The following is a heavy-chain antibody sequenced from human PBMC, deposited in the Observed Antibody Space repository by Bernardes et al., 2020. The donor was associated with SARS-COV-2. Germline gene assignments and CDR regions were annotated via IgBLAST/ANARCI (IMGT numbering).Heavy chain of an antibody. CDR3: AWYRADH. V-gene: IGHV3-11*03. CDR2: ISYSSDYT. D-gene: IGHD1-20*01. J-gene: IGHJ4*02. Sequence: VGSLRLSCTASGFRLSDYYMSWIRQTPGKGLEWVSYISYSSDYTKYADSVKGRFTISRDNAKNSLYLQINNLRAEDTAIYYCAWYRADHWGQGTLVTVSS. CDR1: GFRLSDYY.